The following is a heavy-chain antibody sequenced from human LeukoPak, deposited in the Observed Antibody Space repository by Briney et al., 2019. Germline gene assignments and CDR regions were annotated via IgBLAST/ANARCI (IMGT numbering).Heavy chain of an antibody. CDR1: GFTFSSYA. CDR2: ISYDGSNK. Sequence: GGSLRLSCAASGFTFSSYAMHWVRQAPGKGLEWVAVISYDGSNKYYADSVKGRFTISRDNSKNTLYLQMNSLRAEDTAVYYCARDNGYSYGYSYYYYGKDVWGQGTTVTVSS. J-gene: IGHJ6*02. D-gene: IGHD5-18*01. CDR3: ARDNGYSYGYSYYYYGKDV. V-gene: IGHV3-30-3*01.